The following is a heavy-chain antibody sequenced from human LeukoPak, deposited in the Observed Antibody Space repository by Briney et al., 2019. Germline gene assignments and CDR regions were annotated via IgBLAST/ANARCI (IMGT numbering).Heavy chain of an antibody. J-gene: IGHJ4*02. CDR3: ARHYDYVWGSYRYPAFGY. Sequence: GESLKISCKGSGYTFTTYWITWVRQMPGKGLEWMGRIDPSDSYTNYSPSFQGHVTISADKSISTAYLQWSSLKASDTAMYYCARHYDYVWGSYRYPAFGYWGQGTLVTVSS. D-gene: IGHD3-16*02. V-gene: IGHV5-10-1*01. CDR2: IDPSDSYT. CDR1: GYTFTTYW.